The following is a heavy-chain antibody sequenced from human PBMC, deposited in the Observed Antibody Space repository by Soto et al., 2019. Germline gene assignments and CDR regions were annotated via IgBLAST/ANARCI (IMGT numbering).Heavy chain of an antibody. J-gene: IGHJ4*02. V-gene: IGHV3-21*01. CDR2: ISSISSYI. CDR1: GFTFSSYS. Sequence: GGSLRLSCAASGFTFSSYSMNWVRQAPGKGLEWVSSISSISSYIYNADSVKGRFTISRDNAKNSLYLQMNSRRAEDTAVYYCARDSPSSSSFDYWGQGTLVTVSS. D-gene: IGHD6-6*01. CDR3: ARDSPSSSSFDY.